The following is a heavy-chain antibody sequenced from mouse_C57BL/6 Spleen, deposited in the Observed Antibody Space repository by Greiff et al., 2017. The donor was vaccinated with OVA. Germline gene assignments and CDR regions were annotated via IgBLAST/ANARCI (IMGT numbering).Heavy chain of an antibody. J-gene: IGHJ4*01. CDR3: ARHDGYYAMDY. V-gene: IGHV5-17*01. CDR1: GFTFSDYG. Sequence: VQLKESGGGLVKPGGSLKLSCAASGFTFSDYGMHWVRQAPEKGLEWVAYISSGSSTIYYADTVKGRFTISRDNAKNTLFLQMTRLRSEDTAMYYCARHDGYYAMDYWGQGTSVTVSS. D-gene: IGHD2-3*01. CDR2: ISSGSSTI.